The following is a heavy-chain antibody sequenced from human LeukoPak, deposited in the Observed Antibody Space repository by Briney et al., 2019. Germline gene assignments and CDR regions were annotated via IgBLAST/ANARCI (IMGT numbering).Heavy chain of an antibody. V-gene: IGHV4-59*08. D-gene: IGHD4-17*01. Sequence: PSETLSLTCTVSGGSISSYYWGWIRQPPGKGLEWIGYIYYSGSTNYNPSLKSRVTISVDTSKNQFSLKLSSVTAADTAVYYCARQATVTRSLDYWGQGTLVTVSS. CDR2: IYYSGST. J-gene: IGHJ4*02. CDR3: ARQATVTRSLDY. CDR1: GGSISSYY.